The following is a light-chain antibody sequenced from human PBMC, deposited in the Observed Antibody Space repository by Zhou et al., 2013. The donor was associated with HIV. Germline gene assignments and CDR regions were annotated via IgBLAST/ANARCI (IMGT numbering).Light chain of an antibody. V-gene: IGKV1-39*01. CDR2: GAS. Sequence: DIQMTQSPSSLSASVGDRVTITCRASQSISSYLYWLQQKPGKAPKVLIYGASSLQSGVPSRFSGSGSGTDFTLTISSLQPEDFATYYCQQSYSTPRTF. J-gene: IGKJ1*01. CDR1: QSISSY. CDR3: QQSYSTPRT.